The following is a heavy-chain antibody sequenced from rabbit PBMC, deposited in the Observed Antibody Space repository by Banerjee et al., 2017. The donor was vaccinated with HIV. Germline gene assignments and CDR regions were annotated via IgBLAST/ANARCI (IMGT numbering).Heavy chain of an antibody. CDR3: AKENVGGSYGHFNL. J-gene: IGHJ4*01. Sequence: QSLEESGGDLVKPGASLTLTCTASGFDFNSGYCVYWVRQAPGKGLEWIACICTGSGNTYYASWAKGRFTISKTSSTTVTLQMTSMTAADTATYFCAKENVGGSYGHFNLWGQGTLVTVS. V-gene: IGHV1S40*01. CDR1: GFDFNSGYC. D-gene: IGHD8-1*01. CDR2: ICTGSGNT.